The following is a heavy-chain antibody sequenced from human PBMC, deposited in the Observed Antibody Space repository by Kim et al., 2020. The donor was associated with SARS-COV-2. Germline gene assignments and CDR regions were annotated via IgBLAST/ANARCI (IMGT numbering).Heavy chain of an antibody. CDR2: IKEDASEK. CDR1: GFTFGTYW. D-gene: IGHD5-12*01. J-gene: IGHJ6*02. V-gene: IGHV3-7*01. Sequence: GGSLRLSCAASGFTFGTYWMTWVRQAPGKGLEWVANIKEDASEKYYVDSVKGRFIISRDNDEKSLYLQMNRRRAEDSAVYYCAVAYGLDVWGQGTTVTVSS. CDR3: AVAYGLDV.